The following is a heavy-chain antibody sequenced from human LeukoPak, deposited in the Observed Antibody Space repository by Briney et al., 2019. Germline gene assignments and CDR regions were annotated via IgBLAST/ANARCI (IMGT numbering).Heavy chain of an antibody. CDR1: GGSISSGGYY. CDR2: IYYSGST. Sequence: SETLSLTCTVSGGSISSGGYYWSWIRQHPGKGLEWIGYIYYSGSTYYNPSLKSRVTISVDTSKNQFSLKLSSVTAADTAVYYCARFHYYDSSGYPDYYYYGMDVWGQGTTVTVSS. J-gene: IGHJ6*02. D-gene: IGHD3-22*01. CDR3: ARFHYYDSSGYPDYYYYGMDV. V-gene: IGHV4-30-4*08.